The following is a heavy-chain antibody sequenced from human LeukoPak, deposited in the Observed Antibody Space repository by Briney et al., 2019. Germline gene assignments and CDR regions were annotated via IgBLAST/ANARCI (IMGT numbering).Heavy chain of an antibody. D-gene: IGHD2-2*01. CDR1: GDTFTTYY. Sequence: ASVKVSCKASGDTFTTYYMQWMRQAPGQGLEWMGIINPSGDSTNYAQKFQGRDTMTRDTSTSTVYMDLSSLRSEDTAVYYCARGSSAAPGQASWFDPWGQGTLVTVSS. V-gene: IGHV1-46*01. J-gene: IGHJ5*02. CDR2: INPSGDST. CDR3: ARGSSAAPGQASWFDP.